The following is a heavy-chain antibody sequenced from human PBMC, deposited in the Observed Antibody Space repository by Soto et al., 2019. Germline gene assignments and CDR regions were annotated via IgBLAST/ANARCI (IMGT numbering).Heavy chain of an antibody. CDR3: ARAFRINRGTGYYSSPGNVDY. Sequence: PGGSLRLSCAASGFTFSSYGMHWVRQAPGKGLEWVAVIWYDGSNKYYADSVKGRFTISRDNSKNTLYLQMNSLRAEDTAVYYCARAFRINRGTGYYSSPGNVDYWGQGTLVTVSS. V-gene: IGHV3-33*01. J-gene: IGHJ4*02. CDR2: IWYDGSNK. D-gene: IGHD3-22*01. CDR1: GFTFSSYG.